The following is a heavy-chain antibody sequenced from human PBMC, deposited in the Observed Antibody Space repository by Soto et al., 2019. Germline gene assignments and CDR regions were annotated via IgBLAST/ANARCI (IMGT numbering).Heavy chain of an antibody. CDR3: ARVLQWSTPDY. Sequence: QVQLVQSGAEVKKPGASVNISCKASGYSFTGYGISWVRQAPGQGLEWMGWISGYNGHIDYAQKFQGRVSMTTDTSTNTAYMETRSLRSDDTAKYYCARVLQWSTPDYWGQGSLVTVSS. CDR2: ISGYNGHI. CDR1: GYSFTGYG. V-gene: IGHV1-18*01. J-gene: IGHJ4*02. D-gene: IGHD6-19*01.